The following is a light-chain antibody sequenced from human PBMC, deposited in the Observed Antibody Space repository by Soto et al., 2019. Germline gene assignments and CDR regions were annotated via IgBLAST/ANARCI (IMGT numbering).Light chain of an antibody. Sequence: EIDLTQPPGTLSLSPVERATISCRPSQRVDDSHLAWYQLRPGQAPRLLIYGASTRATGIPDRFSGSGSGTDFSLTIRGLKPEDFAVYYCQQYRMSPNTFGQGTRLEIK. CDR2: GAS. CDR1: QRVDDSH. CDR3: QQYRMSPNT. V-gene: IGKV3-20*01. J-gene: IGKJ5*01.